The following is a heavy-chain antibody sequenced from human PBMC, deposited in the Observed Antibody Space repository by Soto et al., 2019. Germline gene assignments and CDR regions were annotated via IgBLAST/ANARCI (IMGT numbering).Heavy chain of an antibody. Sequence: QLQLQESGPGLVKPSETLSLTCTVSGGSISSSSYYWGWIRQPPGKGLEWIGSIYYSGSTYYNPSLKSRVTISVDTSKNQFSLKLSSVTAADTAVYYCARHDPGIAAAGTFGNFDYWGQGTLVTVSS. CDR2: IYYSGST. CDR1: GGSISSSSYY. V-gene: IGHV4-39*01. D-gene: IGHD6-13*01. J-gene: IGHJ4*02. CDR3: ARHDPGIAAAGTFGNFDY.